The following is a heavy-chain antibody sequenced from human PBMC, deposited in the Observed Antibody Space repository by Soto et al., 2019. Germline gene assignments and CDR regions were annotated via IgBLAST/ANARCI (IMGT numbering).Heavy chain of an antibody. CDR2: ISYDGSNK. Sequence: QVQLVESGGGVVQPGRSLRLSCAASGFTFSSYGMHWVRQAPGKGLEWVAVISYDGSNKYYADSVKGRFTISRDNSKNTLYLQMNSLRAEDTAVYYCARDGDYRYFDYWGQGTLVTVSS. J-gene: IGHJ4*02. CDR3: ARDGDYRYFDY. V-gene: IGHV3-30*03. CDR1: GFTFSSYG. D-gene: IGHD4-17*01.